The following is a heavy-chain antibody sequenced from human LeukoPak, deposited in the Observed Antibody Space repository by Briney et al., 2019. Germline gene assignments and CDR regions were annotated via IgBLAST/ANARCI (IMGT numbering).Heavy chain of an antibody. CDR2: IYHSGST. Sequence: SETLSLTCTVSGVSISTYYWTWIRQPPGKGLEWIGSIYHSGSTYYNPSLKSRVTISVDTSKNQFSLKLSSVTAADTAVYYCARQDGSGYSYDAFDIWGQGTMVTVSS. CDR1: GVSISTYY. CDR3: ARQDGSGYSYDAFDI. V-gene: IGHV4-59*08. J-gene: IGHJ3*02. D-gene: IGHD3-22*01.